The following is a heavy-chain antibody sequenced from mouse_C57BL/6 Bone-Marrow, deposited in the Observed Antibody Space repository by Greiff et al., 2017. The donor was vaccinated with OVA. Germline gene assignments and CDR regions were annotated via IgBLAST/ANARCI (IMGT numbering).Heavy chain of an antibody. Sequence: EVKLQQSGPELVKPGASVKISCKASGYTFTDYYMNWVKQSHGKSLEWIGDINPNNGGTSYNQKFKGKATLTVDKSSSTAYMELRSLTSEDSAVYYCASPDGYYPFAYWGQGTLVTVAA. CDR1: GYTFTDYY. CDR3: ASPDGYYPFAY. J-gene: IGHJ3*01. CDR2: INPNNGGT. D-gene: IGHD2-3*01. V-gene: IGHV1-26*01.